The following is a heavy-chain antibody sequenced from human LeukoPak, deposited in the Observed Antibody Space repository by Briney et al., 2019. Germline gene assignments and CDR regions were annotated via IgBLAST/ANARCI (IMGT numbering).Heavy chain of an antibody. Sequence: AGGSLRLSCAASGFTFSSYALYWVRQAPGKGLEYVSAISSNGGTTYYANSVKGRFTISRDNSKNTLYLQMGSLRAEDMAVYYCARRGYSYGDAFDIWGQGTMVTVSS. CDR1: GFTFSSYA. CDR2: ISSNGGTT. J-gene: IGHJ3*02. D-gene: IGHD5-18*01. V-gene: IGHV3-64*01. CDR3: ARRGYSYGDAFDI.